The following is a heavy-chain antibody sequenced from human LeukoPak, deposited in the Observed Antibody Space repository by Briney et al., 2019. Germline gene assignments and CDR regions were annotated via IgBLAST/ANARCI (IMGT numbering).Heavy chain of an antibody. CDR1: GFTFSSYW. J-gene: IGHJ4*02. CDR2: IKQDGSEK. CDR3: AREPADYYDSSGLDY. D-gene: IGHD3-22*01. Sequence: GGSLRLSCAASGFTFSSYWMSWVRQAPGKGLEWVANIKQDGSEKYYVDSVKGRFTISRDNAKNSLYLQMNSLRAEDTAVYYCAREPADYYDSSGLDYWGQGTLVTVSS. V-gene: IGHV3-7*01.